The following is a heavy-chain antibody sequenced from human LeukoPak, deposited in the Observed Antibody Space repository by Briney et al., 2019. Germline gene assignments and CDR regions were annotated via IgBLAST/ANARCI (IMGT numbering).Heavy chain of an antibody. CDR2: IYYSGST. CDR3: AGRPPFYTSSWYN. J-gene: IGHJ4*02. V-gene: IGHV4-39*01. Sequence: PSETLSLTCTVSLGSISSSSYYWGWLRQPPGKGLEWIGNIYYSGSTYYNPSLKSRVTISVDTSKNQFSLKLSSVTAADTAVYYCAGRPPFYTSSWYNWGQGTLVTVSP. D-gene: IGHD6-13*01. CDR1: LGSISSSSYY.